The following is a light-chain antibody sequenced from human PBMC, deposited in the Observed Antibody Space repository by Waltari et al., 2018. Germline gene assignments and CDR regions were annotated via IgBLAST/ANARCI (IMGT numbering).Light chain of an antibody. CDR3: HQYGTSPWT. CDR1: QSITRNY. J-gene: IGKJ1*01. Sequence: EIVLTQFPGTLSLSAGERATLSCRASQSITRNYLAWFQQKPGQPPRLLIYGATNGATVVPDIFSGSGSGTDFTLTIARLEPEDFAVYYCHQYGTSPWTFGQGTKVEI. V-gene: IGKV3-20*01. CDR2: GAT.